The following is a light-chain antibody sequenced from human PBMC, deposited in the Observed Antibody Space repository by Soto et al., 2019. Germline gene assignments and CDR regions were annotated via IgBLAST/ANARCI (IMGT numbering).Light chain of an antibody. CDR3: LQLNTYPWT. V-gene: IGKV1-9*01. CDR2: EES. Sequence: DIHLTQSPSSLSASVGDRVTITCRASQDITNNLAWYQQKPGNPPRLLIYEESTLHSGVPSRFSGRKVGTQFILTIDSLQPEDFATYYCLQLNTYPWTFGQGTKVDIK. J-gene: IGKJ1*01. CDR1: QDITNN.